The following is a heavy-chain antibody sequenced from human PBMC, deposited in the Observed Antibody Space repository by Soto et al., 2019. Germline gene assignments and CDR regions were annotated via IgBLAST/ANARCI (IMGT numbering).Heavy chain of an antibody. J-gene: IGHJ4*02. CDR3: AKDVLTGFFDN. CDR2: IHGSGGGT. V-gene: IGHV3-23*01. Sequence: PGGSLRLSCVASGFTFSNYATSWVRRAPGKGLEWVSRIHGSGGGTYYADSVKGRFIISRDNSKNALDLQLNSLRAEDTALYYCAKDVLTGFFDNWGQGTLVTVSS. CDR1: GFTFSNYA. D-gene: IGHD3-9*01.